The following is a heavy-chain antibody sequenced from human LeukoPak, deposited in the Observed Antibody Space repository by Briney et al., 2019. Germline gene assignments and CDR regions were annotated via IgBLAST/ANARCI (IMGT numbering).Heavy chain of an antibody. D-gene: IGHD2-15*01. CDR2: IKQNGSEK. Sequence: GGSLRLSCAASGFTFSSYWMSWVRQAPGKGLEWVSNIKQNGSEKYYADSVKGRFTISRDNAKNSLYLQMNSLRAEDTAVYYCARPDCSGGSCYFDYWGQGALVTVSS. J-gene: IGHJ4*02. CDR3: ARPDCSGGSCYFDY. CDR1: GFTFSSYW. V-gene: IGHV3-7*01.